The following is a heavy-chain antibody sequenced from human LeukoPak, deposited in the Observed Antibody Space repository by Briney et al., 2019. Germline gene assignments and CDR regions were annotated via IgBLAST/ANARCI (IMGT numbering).Heavy chain of an antibody. CDR2: IYSGGST. D-gene: IGHD3-22*01. Sequence: GGSLRLSCAASGFTVSSNYMSWVRQAPGKGLEWVSVIYSGGSTYYADSVKGRFTISRDNSKNTLYLQMNSLRAEDTAVYYFASSRDSSGYYYWGQGTLVTVSS. CDR3: ASSRDSSGYYY. J-gene: IGHJ4*02. V-gene: IGHV3-66*02. CDR1: GFTVSSNY.